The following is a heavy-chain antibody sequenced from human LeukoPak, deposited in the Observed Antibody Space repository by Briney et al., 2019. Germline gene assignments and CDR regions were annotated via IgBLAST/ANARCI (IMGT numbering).Heavy chain of an antibody. CDR1: GGTFSSYA. CDR2: IIPIFGTA. J-gene: IGHJ5*02. D-gene: IGHD6-19*01. V-gene: IGHV1-69*05. Sequence: ASVKVSCKASGGTFSSYAISWVRQAPGQGLEWIGGIIPIFGTANYEQKFQGRVTITTDESTSTAYMELSSLRSEDTAVYYCARTKAVAGTVDWFDPWGQGTLVTVSS. CDR3: ARTKAVAGTVDWFDP.